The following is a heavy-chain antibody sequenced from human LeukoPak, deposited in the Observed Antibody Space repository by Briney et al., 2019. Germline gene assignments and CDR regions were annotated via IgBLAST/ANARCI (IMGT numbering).Heavy chain of an antibody. CDR2: ISSSSSYI. Sequence: SGGSLRLSCAASGFTFSSYSMNWVRQAPGKGLEWVSSISSSSSYIYYADSVKGRFTISRDNAKNSLYLQMNSLRAEDTAVYYCARVVISYYYGSGSYYLDWFDPWGQGTLVTASS. V-gene: IGHV3-21*01. D-gene: IGHD3-10*01. CDR3: ARVVISYYYGSGSYYLDWFDP. J-gene: IGHJ5*02. CDR1: GFTFSSYS.